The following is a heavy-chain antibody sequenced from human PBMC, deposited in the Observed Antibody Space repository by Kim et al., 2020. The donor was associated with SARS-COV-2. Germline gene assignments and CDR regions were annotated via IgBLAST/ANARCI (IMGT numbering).Heavy chain of an antibody. CDR3: ERGSPSGGNSRGVDY. D-gene: IGHD1-26*01. J-gene: IGHJ4*02. CDR1: VYTFTDYY. V-gene: IGHV1-2*02. Sequence: ASVKVSCKASVYTFTDYYMHWVRQAPGQGREWMGWINPNSGGTEYAQKVQGGVTTTSDTSMSTVYMDLKNLKSDDTAVYYCERGSPSGGNSRGVDYWGQGTLVTVSS. CDR2: INPNSGGT.